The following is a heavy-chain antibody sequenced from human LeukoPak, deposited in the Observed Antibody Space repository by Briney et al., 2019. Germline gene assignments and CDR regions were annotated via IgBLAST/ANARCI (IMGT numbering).Heavy chain of an antibody. CDR1: GFTFSDYY. J-gene: IGHJ6*02. D-gene: IGHD1-1*01. CDR3: ARSQRRSYYGMDV. V-gene: IGHV3-11*03. CDR2: ISSSSSYT. Sequence: PGGSLRLSCAASGFTFSDYYMSWIRQAPGKGLEWVSYISSSSSYTNYADSVKGRFTISRDNAENSLYLQMNSLRAEDTAVYYCARSQRRSYYGMDVWGQGTTVTVSS.